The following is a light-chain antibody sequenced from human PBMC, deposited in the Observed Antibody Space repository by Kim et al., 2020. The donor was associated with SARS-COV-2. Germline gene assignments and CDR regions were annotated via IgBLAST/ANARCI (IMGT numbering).Light chain of an antibody. Sequence: QSVLTQPASVSGSPGQSVSLSCTGTSSDVGDYKLVSWYQQYPGKAPKLIIYEVAKRPSGVSTRFSGSKSGDTASLTIAGLRAEDEADYYCSSYAGSSVYVFGTGTKVTVL. J-gene: IGLJ1*01. CDR2: EVA. CDR1: SSDVGDYKL. V-gene: IGLV2-23*02. CDR3: SSYAGSSVYV.